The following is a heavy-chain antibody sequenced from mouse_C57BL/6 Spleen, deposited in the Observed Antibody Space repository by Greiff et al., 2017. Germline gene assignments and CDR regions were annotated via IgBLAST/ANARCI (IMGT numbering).Heavy chain of an antibody. CDR2: ISGGGGNT. Sequence: VQLKESGGGLVKPGGSLKLSCAASGFTFSSYTMSWVRQTPEKRLEWVATISGGGGNTYYPDSVKGRFTISRDNAKNTLYLQMSSLRSEDTALYYCARREIYDGYYNYYAMDYWGQGTSVTVSS. D-gene: IGHD2-3*01. V-gene: IGHV5-9*01. J-gene: IGHJ4*01. CDR3: ARREIYDGYYNYYAMDY. CDR1: GFTFSSYT.